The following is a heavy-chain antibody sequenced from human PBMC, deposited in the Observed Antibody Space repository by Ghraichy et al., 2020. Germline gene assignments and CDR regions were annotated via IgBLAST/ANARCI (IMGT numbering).Heavy chain of an antibody. V-gene: IGHV3-66*04. Sequence: GGSLRLSCAASGFTVSSNYMSWVRQAPGKGLEWVSVIYSGGSTYYADSVKGRFTISRDNSKNTLYLQMNSLRAEDTAVYYCARPSWGLFGMDVWGQGTTVTVSS. CDR1: GFTVSSNY. D-gene: IGHD3-16*01. J-gene: IGHJ6*02. CDR3: ARPSWGLFGMDV. CDR2: IYSGGST.